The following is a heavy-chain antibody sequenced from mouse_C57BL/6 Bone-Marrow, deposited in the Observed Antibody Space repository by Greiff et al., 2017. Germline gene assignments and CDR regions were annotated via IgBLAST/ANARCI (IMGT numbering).Heavy chain of an antibody. CDR2: ISDGGSYT. D-gene: IGHD1-1*01. CDR3: ARDPITTVGPSV. J-gene: IGHJ1*03. V-gene: IGHV5-4*01. CDR1: GFTFSSYA. Sequence: EVKVEESGGGLVKPGGSLKLSCAASGFTFSSYAMSWVRQTPEKRLEWVATISDGGSYTYYPDNVKGRFTISRDNAKNNLYLQMSHLKSEDTAMYYCARDPITTVGPSVWGTGTTVTVSS.